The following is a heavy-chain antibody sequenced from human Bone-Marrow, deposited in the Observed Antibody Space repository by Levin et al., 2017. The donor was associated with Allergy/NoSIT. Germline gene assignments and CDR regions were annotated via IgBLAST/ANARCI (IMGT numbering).Heavy chain of an antibody. CDR1: GFTFSSYS. CDR2: ISSSSTI. Sequence: PGESLKISCAASGFTFSSYSMNWVRQAPRKGLEWVSYISSSSTIYYADSVKGRFTISRDNAKNSLYLQMNSLRDEDTAVYYCARQDCSGGSCYVLVWGQGTLVTVSS. D-gene: IGHD2-15*01. J-gene: IGHJ4*02. CDR3: ARQDCSGGSCYVLV. V-gene: IGHV3-48*02.